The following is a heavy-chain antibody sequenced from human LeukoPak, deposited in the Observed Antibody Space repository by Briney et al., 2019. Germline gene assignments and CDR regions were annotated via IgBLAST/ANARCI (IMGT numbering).Heavy chain of an antibody. J-gene: IGHJ4*02. CDR3: VRHGGGGGRYYFDY. D-gene: IGHD2-15*01. CDR2: IYYSGST. CDR1: GGSISSYY. Sequence: PSETLSLTCTVSGGSISSYYWSWIRQPPGKGLEWIGYIYYSGSTNYNPSLKSRVTISVDTSKNQFSLKLSSVTAADTAVYYCVRHGGGGGRYYFDYWGQGTLVTVSS. V-gene: IGHV4-59*08.